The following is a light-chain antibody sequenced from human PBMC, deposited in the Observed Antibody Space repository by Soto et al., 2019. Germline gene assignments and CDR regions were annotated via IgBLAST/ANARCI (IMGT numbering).Light chain of an antibody. CDR3: QQYNNWPLT. CDR2: GAS. J-gene: IGKJ5*01. Sequence: IIMTQSPATQTVSPGERSTLSCRASQSVSSNLAWYQQKPGQAPRLLIYGASTRATGIPARFSGSGSGTEFTLTISSLQSEHFAVYYCQQYNNWPLTFGQGTRLEI. V-gene: IGKV3-15*01. CDR1: QSVSSN.